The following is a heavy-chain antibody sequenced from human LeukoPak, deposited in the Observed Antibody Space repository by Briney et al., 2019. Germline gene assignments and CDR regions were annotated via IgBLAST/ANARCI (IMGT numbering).Heavy chain of an antibody. CDR2: IYDSGST. J-gene: IGHJ4*02. CDR3: AAQVIAAAAPSNY. Sequence: SETLSLTCTVSGGSISSYYWSWIRQPPGKGLEWIGYIYDSGSTNYNPSLKSRVTISVDTSKNQFSLKLSSVTAADTAVYFCAAQVIAAAAPSNYGGQGALVTVSS. V-gene: IGHV4-59*08. D-gene: IGHD6-13*01. CDR1: GGSISSYY.